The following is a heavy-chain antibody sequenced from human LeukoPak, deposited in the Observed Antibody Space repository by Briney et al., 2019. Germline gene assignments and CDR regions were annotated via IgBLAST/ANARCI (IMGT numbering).Heavy chain of an antibody. CDR3: ARVRIVPAGTMHYFDY. Sequence: PGGSLRLSCAASGFTFSSYTMNWVRQTPGKGLEWVSYISPTSSTTYYADSLKGRFTISRDNAENSLYLQMNSLRDEDTAVYYCARVRIVPAGTMHYFDYWGQGAVVTVSS. CDR2: ISPTSSTT. CDR1: GFTFSSYT. V-gene: IGHV3-48*02. D-gene: IGHD6-13*01. J-gene: IGHJ4*02.